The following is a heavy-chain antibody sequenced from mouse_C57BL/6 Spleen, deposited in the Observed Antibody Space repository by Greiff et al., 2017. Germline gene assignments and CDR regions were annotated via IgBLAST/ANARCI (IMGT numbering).Heavy chain of an antibody. CDR1: GYSFTSYY. CDR3: AGTGTYYFDY. J-gene: IGHJ2*01. CDR2: IYPGSGNT. D-gene: IGHD4-1*01. V-gene: IGHV1-66*01. Sequence: VQLQQSGPELVKPGASVKISCKASGYSFTSYYIHWVKQRPGQGLEWIGWIYPGSGNTKYNEKFKGKATLTADTSSSTAYMQLSSLTSEDSAVYYCAGTGTYYFDYWGQGTTLTVSS.